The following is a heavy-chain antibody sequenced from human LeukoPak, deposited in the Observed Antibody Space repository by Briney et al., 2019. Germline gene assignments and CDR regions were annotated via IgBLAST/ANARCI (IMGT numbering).Heavy chain of an antibody. Sequence: GRSLRLSCAASGFSFSSYAMHWVRQAPGKGLEWVAVISYDGSNKYYADSVKGRFTISRDNSKNTLYLQMNSLRAEDTAVYYCAREGCSGGSCFANPPRFDYWGQGTLVTVSS. CDR2: ISYDGSNK. V-gene: IGHV3-30-3*01. CDR3: AREGCSGGSCFANPPRFDY. J-gene: IGHJ4*02. CDR1: GFSFSSYA. D-gene: IGHD2-15*01.